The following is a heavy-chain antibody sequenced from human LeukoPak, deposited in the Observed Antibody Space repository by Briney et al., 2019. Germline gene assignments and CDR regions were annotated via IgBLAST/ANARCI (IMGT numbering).Heavy chain of an antibody. CDR2: ISSSSSYI. CDR1: GFTFSSYS. J-gene: IGHJ4*02. V-gene: IGHV3-21*01. CDR3: ARSVQWFGELFYFDY. D-gene: IGHD3-10*01. Sequence: GGSLRLSCAASGFTFSSYSMDWVRQAPGKGLEWVSSISSSSSYIYYADSVKGRFTISRDNAKNSLYLQMNSLRAEDTAVYYCARSVQWFGELFYFDYWGQGTLVTVSS.